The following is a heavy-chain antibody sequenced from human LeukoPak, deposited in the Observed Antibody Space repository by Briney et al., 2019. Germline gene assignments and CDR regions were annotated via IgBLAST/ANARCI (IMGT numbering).Heavy chain of an antibody. CDR1: GFTFSDHG. Sequence: GGSLRLSCAASGFTFSDHGMNWVRQAPGKGLEWVSGIAARGGTTYYADSVKGRFTISRDNSKNTLYLQMNSLRAEDTAVYYCARDFRGVVIPYYFDYWGQGTLVTVSS. CDR3: ARDFRGVVIPYYFDY. D-gene: IGHD3-3*01. V-gene: IGHV3-23*01. J-gene: IGHJ4*02. CDR2: IAARGGTT.